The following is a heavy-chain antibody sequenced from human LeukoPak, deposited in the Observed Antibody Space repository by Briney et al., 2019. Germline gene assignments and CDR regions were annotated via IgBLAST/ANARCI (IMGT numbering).Heavy chain of an antibody. J-gene: IGHJ4*02. D-gene: IGHD1-26*01. V-gene: IGHV4-34*01. CDR2: INHSGST. Sequence: PSETLSLTCTVSGGSISGYYWSWIRQPPGKGLEWIGEINHSGSTNYNPSLKSRVTISVDTSKNQFSLKLSSVTAADTAVYYCASSRSGSYTPFDYWGQGTLVTVSS. CDR3: ASSRSGSYTPFDY. CDR1: GGSISGYY.